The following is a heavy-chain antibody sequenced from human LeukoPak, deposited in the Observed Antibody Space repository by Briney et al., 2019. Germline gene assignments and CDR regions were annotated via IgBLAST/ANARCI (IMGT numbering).Heavy chain of an antibody. D-gene: IGHD2-15*01. CDR3: ARDDPGIGIDY. V-gene: IGHV3-7*04. CDR2: IKQDGSET. CDR1: GFTFSNYW. Sequence: PGGSLRLSCTASGFTFSNYWMSWVRQTPEKGLEWVANIKQDGSETVYVDSVKGRFTISRDNAKNTLYLQMNSLRAEDTAVYYCARDDPGIGIDYWGQGTLVTVPS. J-gene: IGHJ4*02.